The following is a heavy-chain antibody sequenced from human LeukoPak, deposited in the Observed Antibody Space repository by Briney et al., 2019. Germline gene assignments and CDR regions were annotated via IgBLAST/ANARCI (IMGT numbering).Heavy chain of an antibody. Sequence: GGSLRLSCAASGFTFSDYWMSWVRQAPGKGLEWVANINQDGSGKYYVDSVKGRFTISRDNAKNSLYLQMNSLRAEDTAVYYCGRDMDVWGQGTTVTVSS. V-gene: IGHV3-7*01. CDR2: INQDGSGK. CDR1: GFTFSDYW. J-gene: IGHJ6*02. CDR3: GRDMDV.